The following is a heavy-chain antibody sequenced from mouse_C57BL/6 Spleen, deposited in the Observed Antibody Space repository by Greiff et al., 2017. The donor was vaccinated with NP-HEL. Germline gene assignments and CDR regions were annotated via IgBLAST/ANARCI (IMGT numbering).Heavy chain of an antibody. Sequence: VQLKESVAELVRPGASVKLSCTASGFNIKNTYMHWVKQRPEQGLEWIGRIDPANGNTKYASKFQGKATITADTSSNTAYLQLSSLTSEGTAIDGCARWNYGRGYFDVWSTGTTVTVSS. V-gene: IGHV14-3*01. J-gene: IGHJ1*03. D-gene: IGHD1-1*01. CDR1: GFNIKNTY. CDR2: IDPANGNT. CDR3: ARWNYGRGYFDV.